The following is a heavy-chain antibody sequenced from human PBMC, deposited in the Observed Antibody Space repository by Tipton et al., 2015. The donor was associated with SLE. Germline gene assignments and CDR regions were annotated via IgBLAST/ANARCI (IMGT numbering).Heavy chain of an antibody. Sequence: QSGAEVKKPGASVKVSCKASGYTFTTYGISWVRQAPGQGLEWMGWISTYNGNTNYAQNLQGRVTMTTDTSTSTAYMELRSLRSDDTAVYYCARGGGSGWYSSPNDYWGQGTLVTVSS. V-gene: IGHV1-18*04. CDR2: ISTYNGNT. CDR3: ARGGGSGWYSSPNDY. CDR1: GYTFTTYG. D-gene: IGHD6-19*01. J-gene: IGHJ4*02.